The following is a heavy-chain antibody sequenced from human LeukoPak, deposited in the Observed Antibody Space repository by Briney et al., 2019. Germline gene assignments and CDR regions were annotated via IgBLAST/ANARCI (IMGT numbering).Heavy chain of an antibody. CDR1: GFTFSSYA. V-gene: IGHV3-30-3*01. J-gene: IGHJ4*01. Sequence: PGGSLRLSCAASGFTFSSYAMHWVRQAPGKGLEWVAVISYDGSNKYYADSVKGRFTISRDNSKNTLYLQMNSLRAEDTAVYYCXRTXGXXNXXXXXDYXXXGTLVTVS. CDR3: XRTXGXXNXXXXXDY. CDR2: ISYDGSNK.